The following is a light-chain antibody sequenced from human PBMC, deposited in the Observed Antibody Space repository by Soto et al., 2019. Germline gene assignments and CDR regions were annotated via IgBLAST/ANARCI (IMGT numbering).Light chain of an antibody. J-gene: IGKJ1*01. CDR2: GAS. V-gene: IGKV3-15*01. CDR3: QQYNDWLWT. Sequence: ETMLTQSPATLSASPGERVTLSCRATQSVTYNLAWYQQKPGQAPRLLIYGASTRPTGIPARFSGRGSGTEFTLTITSLQSEDFAVYYCQQYNDWLWTFGQGNKVDIK. CDR1: QSVTYN.